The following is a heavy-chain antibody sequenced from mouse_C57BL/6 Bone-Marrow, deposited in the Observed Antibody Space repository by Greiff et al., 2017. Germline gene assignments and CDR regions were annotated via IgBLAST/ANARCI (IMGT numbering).Heavy chain of an antibody. CDR2: ISSGGSYT. V-gene: IGHV5-6*01. D-gene: IGHD1-1*01. Sequence: EVHLVESGGDLVKPGGSLKLSCAASGFTFSSYGMSWVRQTPDKRLEWVATISSGGSYTYYPDSVKGRFTISRDNAKNTLYLQMSSLKSEDTAMYYCARLTTVVDAMDDWGQGTSVTVSS. CDR3: ARLTTVVDAMDD. CDR1: GFTFSSYG. J-gene: IGHJ4*01.